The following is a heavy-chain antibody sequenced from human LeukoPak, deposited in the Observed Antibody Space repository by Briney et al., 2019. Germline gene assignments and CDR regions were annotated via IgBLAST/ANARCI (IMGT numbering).Heavy chain of an antibody. D-gene: IGHD2-2*01. V-gene: IGHV4-34*01. J-gene: IGHJ6*02. CDR1: GGSFSGYH. CDR2: INHSGST. CDR3: ARDRRYCTSTSCFDYYGMDV. Sequence: SETLSLTCAVYGGSFSGYHWSWIRQPPGKGLEWIGEINHSGSTNYNPSLESRVTMSVDTSKSQFSLKLSSVSAADTAMYFCARDRRYCTSTSCFDYYGMDVWGQGTTVTVSS.